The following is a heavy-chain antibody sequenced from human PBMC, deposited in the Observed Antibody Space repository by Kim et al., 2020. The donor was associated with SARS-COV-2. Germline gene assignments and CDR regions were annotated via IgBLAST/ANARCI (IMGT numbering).Heavy chain of an antibody. CDR1: GDSVSSNSAS. D-gene: IGHD6-6*01. V-gene: IGHV6-1*01. J-gene: IGHJ4*02. Sequence: SQTLSLTCAISGDSVSSNSASWTWIRQSPSRGLEWLGRTYYRSKWSYAYAVSVKGRITINPDTSKNQFSLQLNSVTPEDTAVYYCVRVSRGSSDFNYWGQGTLFTVSS. CDR3: VRVSRGSSDFNY. CDR2: TYYRSKWSY.